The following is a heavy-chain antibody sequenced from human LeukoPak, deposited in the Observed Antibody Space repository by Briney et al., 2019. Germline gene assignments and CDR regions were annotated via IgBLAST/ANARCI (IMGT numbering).Heavy chain of an antibody. CDR3: VRHRKTYCTTTRCSYYFDY. J-gene: IGHJ4*02. D-gene: IGHD2-2*01. Sequence: SETLSLTCSVSGGSISSTAYYWGWIRQAPGKGLEWIGTIYYSGTTQYNPSLKSRVIISVDTSTNQFSLKVRSVIAADLAVYYCVRHRKTYCTTTRCSYYFDYWGQGALVTVSS. V-gene: IGHV4-39*01. CDR2: IYYSGTT. CDR1: GGSISSTAYY.